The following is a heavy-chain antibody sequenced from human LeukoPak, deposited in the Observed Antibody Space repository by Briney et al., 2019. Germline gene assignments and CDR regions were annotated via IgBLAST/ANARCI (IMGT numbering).Heavy chain of an antibody. D-gene: IGHD2-2*02. CDR3: ARDTAVVVPAAIRPNWFDP. CDR2: ISAYNGNT. J-gene: IGHJ5*02. V-gene: IGHV1-18*01. CDR1: GYTFTSYG. Sequence: ASVKVSCKASGYTFTSYGISWVRQAPGQGLEWMGWISAYNGNTNYAQKLQGRVTMTTDTSTSTAYMELRSVRSDDTAVYYCARDTAVVVPAAIRPNWFDPWGQGTLVTVSS.